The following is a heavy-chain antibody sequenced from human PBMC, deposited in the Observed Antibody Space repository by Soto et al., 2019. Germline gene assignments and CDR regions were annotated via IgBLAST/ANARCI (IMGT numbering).Heavy chain of an antibody. J-gene: IGHJ4*02. CDR3: AKDRFGIVGPVDY. CDR2: ISGSGGDT. D-gene: IGHD1-26*01. CDR1: GLIFSDYA. V-gene: IGHV3-23*01. Sequence: EVQLLESGGNLVQPGGSLRLSCAASGLIFSDYAMSWVRQPPGKGLECVACISGSGGDTFYADSVKGRFTISRDNSKNTLSLHMNSLRVDDTAVYFCAKDRFGIVGPVDYWGQGTLVTVSS.